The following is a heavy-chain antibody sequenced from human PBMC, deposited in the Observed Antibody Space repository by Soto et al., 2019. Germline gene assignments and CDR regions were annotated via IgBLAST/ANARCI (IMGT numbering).Heavy chain of an antibody. CDR1: GYTFISNY. CDR3: AREPDVCSSTNCHFDY. V-gene: IGHV1-46*01. D-gene: IGHD2-2*01. Sequence: QVQLVQSGAEVKKPGASVKISCKASGYTFISNYVYWVRQAPGQGLEWMGIINPRGASTNYAQKFQGRVTMTSDTSTSTVYMDLSSLTSDDTAVYYCAREPDVCSSTNCHFDYWGQGALVTVSS. CDR2: INPRGAST. J-gene: IGHJ4*02.